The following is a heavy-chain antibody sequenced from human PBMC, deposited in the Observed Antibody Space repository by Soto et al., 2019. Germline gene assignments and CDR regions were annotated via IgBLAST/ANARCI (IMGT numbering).Heavy chain of an antibody. CDR3: ARANWYYEY. J-gene: IGHJ4*02. CDR2: IYYNGNT. D-gene: IGHD7-27*01. Sequence: SETLSLTCTVSGGSISNHYWSWIRQPPGKGLEWIGYIYYNGNTNYNPSLKSRVTMSVDTSKNQISLRLSSVTAADTAVYYCARANWYYEYWGQGTLVTGS. CDR1: GGSISNHY. V-gene: IGHV4-59*11.